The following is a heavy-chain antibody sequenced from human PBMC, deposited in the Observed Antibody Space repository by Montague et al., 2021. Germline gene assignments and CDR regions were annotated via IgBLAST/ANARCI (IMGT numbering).Heavy chain of an antibody. CDR3: ANARVAVAGAEDY. CDR1: GFTFRSYA. D-gene: IGHD6-19*01. V-gene: IGHV3-23*01. J-gene: IGHJ4*02. Sequence: SLRLSCAASGFTFRSYAMSWVRQSAGKGLEWVSTITASGATTYYEDSVKGRFTISRDNSKNPLYLQMNSLRAEDTAIYFCANARVAVAGAEDYWGQGALVTVSS. CDR2: ITASGATT.